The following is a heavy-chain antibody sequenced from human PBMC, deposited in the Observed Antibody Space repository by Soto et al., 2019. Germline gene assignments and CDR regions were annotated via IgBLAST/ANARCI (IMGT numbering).Heavy chain of an antibody. CDR1: GGTFSSYA. J-gene: IGHJ4*02. CDR3: AREISRYDSSGYFAPGSDY. V-gene: IGHV1-69*01. D-gene: IGHD3-22*01. CDR2: IIPIFGTA. Sequence: QVQLVQSGAEVKKPGSSVKVSCKASGGTFSSYAISWVRQAPGQGLEWKGGIIPIFGTANYAQKFQGRVTITADESTSTAYMELSSLRSEDTAVYYCAREISRYDSSGYFAPGSDYWGQGTLVTVSS.